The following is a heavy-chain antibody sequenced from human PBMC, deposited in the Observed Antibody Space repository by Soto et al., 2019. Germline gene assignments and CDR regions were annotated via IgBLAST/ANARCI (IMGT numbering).Heavy chain of an antibody. Sequence: YCTASEFTFSSYWMIWVIQAPGKGLEWVSAISGSGGSTYYADSVKGRFTISRDNSKNTLYLQMNSLRAEDTAVYYCAKDLVEMDTRHAFDIWGQGTMVTVSS. V-gene: IGHV3-23*01. CDR2: ISGSGGST. CDR1: EFTFSSYW. D-gene: IGHD5-18*01. CDR3: AKDLVEMDTRHAFDI. J-gene: IGHJ3*02.